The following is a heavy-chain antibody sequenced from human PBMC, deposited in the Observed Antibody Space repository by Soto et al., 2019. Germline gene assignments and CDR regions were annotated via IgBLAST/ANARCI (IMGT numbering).Heavy chain of an antibody. CDR2: SMTIFGTA. J-gene: IGHJ4*02. CDR1: GGTFSSYA. D-gene: IGHD3-3*01. V-gene: IGHV1-69*12. CDR3: ARVRVLFLEWLGSEG. Sequence: QVQLVQSGAEVKKPGSSVKVSCKASGGTFSSYAISWVRQAPGQGLECMGGSMTIFGTANYSQMFQGRVTITADESTSTTYMELSSLRSEDTAVYYCARVRVLFLEWLGSEGWGQGTLVTVSS.